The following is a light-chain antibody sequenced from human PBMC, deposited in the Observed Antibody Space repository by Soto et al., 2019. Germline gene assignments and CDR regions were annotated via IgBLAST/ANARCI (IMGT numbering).Light chain of an antibody. CDR2: GAS. CDR3: QRYGNYIFT. Sequence: EVVLTQSPGTLSLSPGERATLSCRTSQSVNSNFLSWFQQKPGQPPRLLLYGASRRAAGTPDRFSGSGSATDFTLIISRLEPEDSAVYPCQRYGNYIFTFGQGTKLEI. CDR1: QSVNSNF. V-gene: IGKV3-20*01. J-gene: IGKJ2*01.